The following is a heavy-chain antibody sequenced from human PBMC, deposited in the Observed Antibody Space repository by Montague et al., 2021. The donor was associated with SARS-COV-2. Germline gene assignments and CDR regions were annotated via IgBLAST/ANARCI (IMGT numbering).Heavy chain of an antibody. D-gene: IGHD2-15*01. V-gene: IGHV4-59*01. CDR2: IYYSGST. CDR1: GGSISSYY. J-gene: IGHJ4*02. Sequence: SETLSLTCTVSGGSISSYYWNWIRQPPGKGLEWIGYIYYSGSTNYNPSLKSRVTISVDTSKNQFSLKLSSVTAADTAVNYCARRALGYCSGGSCYSGFDYWGQGTLVTVSS. CDR3: ARRALGYCSGGSCYSGFDY.